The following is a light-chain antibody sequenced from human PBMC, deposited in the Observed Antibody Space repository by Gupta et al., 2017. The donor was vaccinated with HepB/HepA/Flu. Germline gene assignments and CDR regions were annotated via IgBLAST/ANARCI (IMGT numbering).Light chain of an antibody. Sequence: SYELTQPPSVSVSPGQTARITCSGDALVKQYTYWYQQKPGQAPVLVICNESERPSGIPERFSGTSSMNTATLTISGVQAEDEADYYWQSEASGAISVVFGGGTKLTVL. J-gene: IGLJ2*01. V-gene: IGLV3-25*03. CDR3: QSEASGAISVV. CDR1: ALVKQY. CDR2: NES.